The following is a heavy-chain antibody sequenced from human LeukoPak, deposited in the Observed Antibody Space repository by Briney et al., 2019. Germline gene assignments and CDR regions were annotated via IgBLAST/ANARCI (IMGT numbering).Heavy chain of an antibody. CDR1: GFTFNSYS. J-gene: IGHJ4*02. CDR3: ARRFDS. Sequence: GGSLRLSCAASGFTFNSYSMNWVRQAPGKGLEWVSSISSSSLSYIYYADSVKGRFTISRDNAKNSLYLQMNSLRAEDTAVYYCARRFDSWGQGTLVTVSS. CDR2: ISSSSLSYI. V-gene: IGHV3-21*01.